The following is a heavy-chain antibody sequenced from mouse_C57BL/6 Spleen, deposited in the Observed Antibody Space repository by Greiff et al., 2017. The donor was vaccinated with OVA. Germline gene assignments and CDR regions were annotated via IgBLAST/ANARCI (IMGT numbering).Heavy chain of an antibody. CDR1: GYAFSSSW. Sequence: QVQLQQSGPELVKPGASVKISCKASGYAFSSSWMNWVKQRPGKGLEWIGRIYPGDGDTNYNGKFKGKATLTADKSSSTAYMQLSSLTSEDSAVYFCATYGNYEPYWGQGTLVTVSA. D-gene: IGHD2-1*01. V-gene: IGHV1-82*01. CDR3: ATYGNYEPY. J-gene: IGHJ3*01. CDR2: IYPGDGDT.